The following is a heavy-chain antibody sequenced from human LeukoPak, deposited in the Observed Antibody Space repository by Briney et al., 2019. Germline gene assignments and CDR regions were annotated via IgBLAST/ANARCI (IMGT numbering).Heavy chain of an antibody. Sequence: GGSLRLSCAASGFTFDDYGMSWVRQAPGKGLEWVSGINWNGGSTGYADSVKGRFTISRDNVKTSLYLQMNSLRAEDTALYYCARDTSATGGIGAFDIWGQGTMVTVSS. D-gene: IGHD3-16*01. CDR3: ARDTSATGGIGAFDI. J-gene: IGHJ3*02. CDR1: GFTFDDYG. CDR2: INWNGGST. V-gene: IGHV3-20*04.